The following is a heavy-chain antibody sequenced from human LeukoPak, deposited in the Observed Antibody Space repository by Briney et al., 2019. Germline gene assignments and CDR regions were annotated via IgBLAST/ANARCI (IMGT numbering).Heavy chain of an antibody. J-gene: IGHJ5*02. CDR2: ISGSDGST. Sequence: GGSLRLSCAASGFTFITYSMTWVRQAPGKGREWVSSISGSDGSTNYADSVKGRFTISRDNSKNTLYLQMNSLRAEDTAVYYCARTPRPSGPFDPWGQGTLVTVSS. CDR3: ARTPRPSGPFDP. CDR1: GFTFITYS. D-gene: IGHD4-23*01. V-gene: IGHV3-23*01.